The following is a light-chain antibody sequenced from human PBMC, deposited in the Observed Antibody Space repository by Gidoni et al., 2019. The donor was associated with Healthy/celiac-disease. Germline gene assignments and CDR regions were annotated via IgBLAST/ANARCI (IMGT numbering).Light chain of an antibody. V-gene: IGKV1-9*01. CDR2: AAS. J-gene: IGKJ1*01. CDR1: QGIISY. Sequence: DIQFTQSPSFLSASVGARVTITCRASQGIISYVAWYQQKPGTAPKLLIYAASTLQSWVPSRFSGSGSGTEFTLTSSSRQPEDFATYYCQQLNSYPRTFGQGTKVEIK. CDR3: QQLNSYPRT.